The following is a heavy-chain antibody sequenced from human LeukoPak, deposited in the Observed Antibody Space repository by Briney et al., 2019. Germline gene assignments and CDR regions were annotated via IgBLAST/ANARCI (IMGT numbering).Heavy chain of an antibody. V-gene: IGHV4-39*01. CDR2: IYGSGST. J-gene: IGHJ5*02. CDR3: ARHYGP. Sequence: SETLSLTCTVSGVSIRSSYYYWGWLRQPPGKGLEGIRSIYGSGSTYDNPALKRLVTISVATSTNQLSLKLNSVTAAATAVYSCARHYGPWGQGTLVTVSS. CDR1: GVSIRSSYYY. D-gene: IGHD3-10*01.